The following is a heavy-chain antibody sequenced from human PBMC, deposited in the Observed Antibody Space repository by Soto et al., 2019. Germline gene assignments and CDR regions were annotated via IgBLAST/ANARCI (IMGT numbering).Heavy chain of an antibody. CDR1: GFTFSTYA. D-gene: IGHD1-1*01. CDR2: IYSSGDST. Sequence: GGSLRLSCAASGFTFSTYAMSWVRQAPGKGLEWVSSIYSSGDSTYYADSVKGRFTISRDNSKNTLYLQMNSLRAEDTALFYRANGINGIDGWCQDAAIAVSS. V-gene: IGHV3-23*05. J-gene: IGHJ6*02. CDR3: ANGINGIDG.